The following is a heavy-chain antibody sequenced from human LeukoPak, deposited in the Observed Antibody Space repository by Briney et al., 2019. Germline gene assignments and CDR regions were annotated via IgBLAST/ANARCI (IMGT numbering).Heavy chain of an antibody. Sequence: PGRSLRLSCAASGFSFTSYGMHWVRQAPGKGQEGVAVIWYDGSNKYYADSVKGRFTLSRDTSNNMLYLQMNSLRAEDTGVYSCARVSESGNSDYWGQGTLVTVSS. D-gene: IGHD4-23*01. J-gene: IGHJ4*02. CDR3: ARVSESGNSDY. V-gene: IGHV3-33*01. CDR2: IWYDGSNK. CDR1: GFSFTSYG.